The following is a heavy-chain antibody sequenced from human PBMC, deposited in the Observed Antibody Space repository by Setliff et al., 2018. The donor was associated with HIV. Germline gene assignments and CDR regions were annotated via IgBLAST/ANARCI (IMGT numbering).Heavy chain of an antibody. CDR2: IYHSGST. CDR1: GFSISSNYY. V-gene: IGHV4-38-2*02. CDR3: ASYYGADEPSYYFDF. D-gene: IGHD3-22*01. Sequence: PSETLSLTCTVSGFSISSNYYGGSIRQPPGKGLEGIGGIYHSGSTYYSPSLQSRVTMAVDASTNQFSLKLSSVTAADTAVYYCASYYGADEPSYYFDFWGQGTQVTVSS. J-gene: IGHJ4*02.